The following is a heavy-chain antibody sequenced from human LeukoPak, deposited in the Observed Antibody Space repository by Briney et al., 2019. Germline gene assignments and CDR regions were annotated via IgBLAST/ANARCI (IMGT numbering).Heavy chain of an antibody. V-gene: IGHV3-7*01. Sequence: GGSLRLSCAASGFTFSSYWMHWVRQAPGKGLEWVATIKQDGSEKYYVDSVKGRFTISRDNAKNSLYLQMNSLRAEDTAVYYCARDRGITIFGVLTYWGQGTLVTVSS. CDR3: ARDRGITIFGVLTY. CDR1: GFTFSSYW. J-gene: IGHJ4*02. D-gene: IGHD3-3*01. CDR2: IKQDGSEK.